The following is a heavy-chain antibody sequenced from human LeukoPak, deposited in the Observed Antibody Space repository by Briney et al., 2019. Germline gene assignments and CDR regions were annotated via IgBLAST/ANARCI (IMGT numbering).Heavy chain of an antibody. CDR3: ARHYAAHGVVTAFDY. J-gene: IGHJ4*02. D-gene: IGHD2-21*02. Sequence: TLGESLKISCKGSGYSFTSYWIGWVRQMPGKGLEWMGIIYPGDSDTRYSPSFQGQVTISADKYISTAYLQWSSLKASDTAMYYCARHYAAHGVVTAFDYWGQGTLVTVSS. V-gene: IGHV5-51*01. CDR1: GYSFTSYW. CDR2: IYPGDSDT.